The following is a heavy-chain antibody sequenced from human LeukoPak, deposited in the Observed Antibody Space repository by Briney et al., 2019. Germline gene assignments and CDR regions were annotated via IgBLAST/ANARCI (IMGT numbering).Heavy chain of an antibody. CDR2: INPTSGGT. Sequence: ASVKVSCKASGYTFTGYYMHWVRLAPGQGREYMGWINPTSGGTRYAQTFQGRLTLTRDTSISTAYMELSSLRSDDTAVYYCARDMPIAMTGPTKNWFEPWGQGTLVIVSS. V-gene: IGHV1-2*02. J-gene: IGHJ5*02. CDR3: ARDMPIAMTGPTKNWFEP. D-gene: IGHD6-19*01. CDR1: GYTFTGYY.